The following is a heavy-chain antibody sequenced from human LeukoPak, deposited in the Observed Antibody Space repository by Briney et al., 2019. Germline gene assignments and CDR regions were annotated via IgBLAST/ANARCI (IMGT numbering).Heavy chain of an antibody. J-gene: IGHJ6*02. Sequence: SGGSLRLSCAAPGFTFSSYAMSWVRQAPGKGLEWVSGISGSGGSTYYPDSVKGRFTISRDNSKNTLYLQMNSLRAEDTAVYYCAKSHGPGSYYYYGMDVWGQGTTVTVSS. CDR3: AKSHGPGSYYYYGMDV. D-gene: IGHD3-10*01. V-gene: IGHV3-23*01. CDR2: ISGSGGST. CDR1: GFTFSSYA.